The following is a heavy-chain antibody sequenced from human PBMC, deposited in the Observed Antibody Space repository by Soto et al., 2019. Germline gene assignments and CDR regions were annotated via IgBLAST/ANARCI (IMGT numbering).Heavy chain of an antibody. V-gene: IGHV1-69*02. J-gene: IGHJ6*04. CDR2: IIPILGIA. D-gene: IGHD3-3*01. Sequence: ASVKVSCKASGGTFSSYTISWVRQAPGQGLEWMGRIIPILGIANYAQKFQGRVTITTDKSTSTAYMELRSLRSDDTAVYYFARIDEGTYDFWSGYFLMDVWGKGTTVTVSS. CDR1: GGTFSSYT. CDR3: ARIDEGTYDFWSGYFLMDV.